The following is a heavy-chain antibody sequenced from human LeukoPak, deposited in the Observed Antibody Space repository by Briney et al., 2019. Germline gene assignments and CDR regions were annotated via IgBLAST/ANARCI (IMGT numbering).Heavy chain of an antibody. D-gene: IGHD3-10*01. CDR2: ISTTVRNT. CDR1: GFTFSTSA. J-gene: IGHJ5*02. V-gene: IGHV3-23*01. Sequence: GGSLRLSCEASGFTFSTSAMSWVRQAPGKGLEWVSSISTTVRNTYYADSVKGRFTISRDNSNSTLYLQMNSLTAEDTAIYYCTRRAEFGGFDPWGQGTLVTVSS. CDR3: TRRAEFGGFDP.